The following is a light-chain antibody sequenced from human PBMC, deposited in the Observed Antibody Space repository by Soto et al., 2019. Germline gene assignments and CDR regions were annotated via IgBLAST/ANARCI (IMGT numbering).Light chain of an antibody. CDR2: KAS. CDR3: QQYNSYSPYT. J-gene: IGKJ2*01. V-gene: IGKV1-5*03. Sequence: DIQMTQSPSTLSASVGDRVTITCRASPSISSWLAWYQQKPGKAPKLLIYKASSLESGVPSRFSGSGSGIEFNLTISSLQPDDFATYYCQQYNSYSPYTCGQGTKLEIK. CDR1: PSISSW.